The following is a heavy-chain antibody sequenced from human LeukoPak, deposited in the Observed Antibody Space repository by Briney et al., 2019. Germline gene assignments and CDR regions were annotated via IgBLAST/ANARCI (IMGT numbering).Heavy chain of an antibody. CDR2: ISGGGNNI. CDR1: GFTFSNYE. V-gene: IGHV3-48*03. CDR3: ARGVVRGVIIPAFDY. D-gene: IGHD3-10*01. J-gene: IGHJ4*02. Sequence: GGSLRLSCATSGFTFSNYEMNWVRQAPGKGLEWLSYISGGGNNIYYADSVKGRFTISRDSAKNSLYLQMNSLRAEDTAVYYCARGVVRGVIIPAFDYWDQGTLVTVSS.